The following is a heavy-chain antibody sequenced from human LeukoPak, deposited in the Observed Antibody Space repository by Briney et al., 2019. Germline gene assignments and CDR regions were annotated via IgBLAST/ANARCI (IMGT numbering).Heavy chain of an antibody. CDR3: ARDAAFSAFNM. V-gene: IGHV3-7*01. Sequence: GGSLRLSCAVSGFTFSSYWMTWVRQAPGKGLEWVANIKQGGTERYYVDSVKGRFTISRDNAKNSLYLQMNSLRDEDTAVYYCARDAAFSAFNMWGQGTMVTVSS. J-gene: IGHJ3*02. D-gene: IGHD2-15*01. CDR2: IKQGGTER. CDR1: GFTFSSYW.